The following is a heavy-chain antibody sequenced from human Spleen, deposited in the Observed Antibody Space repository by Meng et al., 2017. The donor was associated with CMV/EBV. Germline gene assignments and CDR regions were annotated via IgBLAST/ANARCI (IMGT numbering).Heavy chain of an antibody. D-gene: IGHD3-10*01. CDR3: ATDTGSH. V-gene: IGHV3-7*01. CDR1: GFTFSNYW. J-gene: IGHJ4*02. CDR2: IKGDGREV. Sequence: GESLKISCAASGFTFSNYWMSWVRQAPGKGLEWVGHIKGDGREVYYVDSVRGRFTISRDNAKNLLYLQMSSLRVEDTAVYYCATDTGSHWGQGTLVTVSS.